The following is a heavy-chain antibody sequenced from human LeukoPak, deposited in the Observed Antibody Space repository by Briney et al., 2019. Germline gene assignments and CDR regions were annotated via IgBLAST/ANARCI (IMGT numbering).Heavy chain of an antibody. Sequence: SGGSLRLSCAASGFTFSNYWMHWVRQAPGKGLVWVSRINGDGSSTSYADSVKGRFTISRDNAKNTLYLQMDSLRAEDTAVYYCARDPYGSGRYWGQGTRVTVFS. D-gene: IGHD3-10*01. CDR3: ARDPYGSGRY. CDR1: GFTFSNYW. V-gene: IGHV3-74*01. J-gene: IGHJ4*02. CDR2: INGDGSST.